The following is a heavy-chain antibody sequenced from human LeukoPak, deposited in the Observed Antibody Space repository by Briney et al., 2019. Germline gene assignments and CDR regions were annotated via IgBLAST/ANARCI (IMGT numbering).Heavy chain of an antibody. CDR3: ARGARKGDDYGGFFDY. CDR1: GFTFSSYG. CDR2: IRSDGSNK. D-gene: IGHD4-23*01. V-gene: IGHV3-30*02. J-gene: IGHJ4*02. Sequence: GGSLRLSCAASGFTFSSYGMHWVRQAPGKGLEWVAFIRSDGSNKYYADSVKGRFTISRDNSKNTLYLQMTSLRAEDTAVYYCARGARKGDDYGGFFDYWGQGTLVTVSS.